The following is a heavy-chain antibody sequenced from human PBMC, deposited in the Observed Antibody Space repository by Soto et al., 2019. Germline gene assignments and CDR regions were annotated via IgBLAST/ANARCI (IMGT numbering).Heavy chain of an antibody. J-gene: IGHJ4*02. CDR2: VFSSGTT. CDR1: GASINSNTYY. V-gene: IGHV4-39*01. CDR3: ARRRVFFDY. Sequence: SETLSLTCTVSGASINSNTYYWGWIRQPPGKELEWIGSVFSSGTTYYSPSLKGRVTILMDMSRNQFFLNLNSVTAADTATYYCARRRVFFDYWGQGARVTVSS.